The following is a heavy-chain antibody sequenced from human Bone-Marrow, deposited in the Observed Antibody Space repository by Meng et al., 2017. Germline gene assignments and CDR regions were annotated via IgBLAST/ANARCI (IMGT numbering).Heavy chain of an antibody. J-gene: IGHJ3*02. Sequence: GESLKISCAASGTPISSYAMSWVRQAPGKGLEWVSAISGSGGSTYYADSVKGRFTISRDNSKNTLYLQMNSLRAEDTAVYYCAKDRQVIAVAGDAFDIWGQGTMVTVSS. CDR1: GTPISSYA. CDR2: ISGSGGST. V-gene: IGHV3-23*01. D-gene: IGHD6-19*01. CDR3: AKDRQVIAVAGDAFDI.